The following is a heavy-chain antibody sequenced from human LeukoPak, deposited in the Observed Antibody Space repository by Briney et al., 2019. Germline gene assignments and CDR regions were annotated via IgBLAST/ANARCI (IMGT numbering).Heavy chain of an antibody. CDR2: IRNKAYGGTT. J-gene: IGHJ3*02. Sequence: GVSLRRAGTGSGFTCCDYGRIWVRQAPGKGREGGGFIRNKAYGGTTEYPASVKGRFTLSRDDYNSIAYLQMNSLKTEDTEVYYCTRVFRSGYYGQVYAFDIWGQGTMVTVSS. CDR3: TRVFRSGYYGQVYAFDI. D-gene: IGHD3-22*01. CDR1: GFTCCDYG. V-gene: IGHV3-49*04.